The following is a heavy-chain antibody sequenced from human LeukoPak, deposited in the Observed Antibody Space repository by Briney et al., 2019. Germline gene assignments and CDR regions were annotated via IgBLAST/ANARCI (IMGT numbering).Heavy chain of an antibody. J-gene: IGHJ4*02. CDR1: GYSFTSYW. CDR2: IYPGDSVT. CDR3: ARYGGDCSSTSCYLSEFYFDY. Sequence: GESLKISCKGSGYSFTSYWIGWVRQMPGKGLEWMGIIYPGDSVTRYSPSFQGQVTISADKSISTAYLQWSSLKASDTAMYYCARYGGDCSSTSCYLSEFYFDYWGQGALVTVSS. D-gene: IGHD2-2*01. V-gene: IGHV5-51*01.